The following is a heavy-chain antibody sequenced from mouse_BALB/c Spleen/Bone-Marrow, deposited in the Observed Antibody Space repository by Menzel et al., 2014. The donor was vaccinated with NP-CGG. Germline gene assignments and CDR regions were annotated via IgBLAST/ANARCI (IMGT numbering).Heavy chain of an antibody. CDR1: GFTFTEYY. CDR3: ARDRCCASSWYFDV. Sequence: EVQGGESGRGLVQPGGSLRLSCAASGFTFTEYYMSWVRQTPGKALEWLGFIRNNANGYTIEYSASAKGRFTISRANSQNILYLQMNTLRTEDSAAYYCARDRCCASSWYFDVWGAGTTVTVSS. CDR2: IRNNANGYTI. D-gene: IGHD1-1*01. V-gene: IGHV7-3*02. J-gene: IGHJ1*01.